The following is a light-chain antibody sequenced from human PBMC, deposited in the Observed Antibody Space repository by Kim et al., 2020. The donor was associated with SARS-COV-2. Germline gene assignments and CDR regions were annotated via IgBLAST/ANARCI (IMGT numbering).Light chain of an antibody. Sequence: DIQMTQSPSSLSASLGGRVTITCRASQDISYHLAWYQQKPGRVPRLVIYGASTLQSGVPSRFSGNRSGTDFTLTISSLQPEDVATYYCQKYDSVPLTFGGGTKVDIK. CDR3: QKYDSVPLT. J-gene: IGKJ4*01. V-gene: IGKV1-27*01. CDR1: QDISYH. CDR2: GAS.